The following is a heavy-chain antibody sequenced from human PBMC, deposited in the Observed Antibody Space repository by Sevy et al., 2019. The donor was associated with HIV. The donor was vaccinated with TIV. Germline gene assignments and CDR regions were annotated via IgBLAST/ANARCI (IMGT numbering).Heavy chain of an antibody. CDR1: GFTFSSYG. CDR2: IWYDGSNK. V-gene: IGHV3-33*01. J-gene: IGHJ3*02. D-gene: IGHD4-17*01. CDR3: ARDFYYADYGHAFDI. Sequence: GGSLRLSCAASGFTFSSYGMHWVRQAPGKGLEWVAVIWYDGSNKYYADSVKGRFTISRDNSKNTLYLQMNSLRAEDTAVYYCARDFYYADYGHAFDIWGQGTMVTVSS.